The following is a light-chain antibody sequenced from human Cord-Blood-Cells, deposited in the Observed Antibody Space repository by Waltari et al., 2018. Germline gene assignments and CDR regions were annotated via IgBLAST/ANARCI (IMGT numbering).Light chain of an antibody. CDR2: EVS. CDR3: SSYAGSNNPVL. V-gene: IGLV2-8*01. J-gene: IGLJ2*01. Sequence: QSALTQPPSASGSPGQSVPISCTGTSSDVGGYNFVSWYPQHPGKAPTPMIYEVSTRPSGVPDRFPGSKSGNTASLTVAGLQAEDEADYYCSSYAGSNNPVLFGGGTKLTVL. CDR1: SSDVGGYNF.